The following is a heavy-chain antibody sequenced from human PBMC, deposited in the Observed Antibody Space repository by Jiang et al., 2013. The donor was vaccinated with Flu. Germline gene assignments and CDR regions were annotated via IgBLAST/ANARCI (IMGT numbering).Heavy chain of an antibody. V-gene: IGHV4-59*08. J-gene: IGHJ6*02. CDR1: GSISSYY. D-gene: IGHD4-17*01. Sequence: GSISSYYWSWIRQPQEGTGVDWVYLLQWEHQLQPSLKSRVTISVDTSKNQFSLKLSSVTAADTAVYYCARHRRQLSLNLDSVTAADTAVYYCARSYGDSDFPYYYGMDVWGQGTTVTVSS. CDR2: LLQWEH. CDR3: ARHRRQLSLNLDSVTAADTAVYYCARSYGDSDFPYYYGMDV.